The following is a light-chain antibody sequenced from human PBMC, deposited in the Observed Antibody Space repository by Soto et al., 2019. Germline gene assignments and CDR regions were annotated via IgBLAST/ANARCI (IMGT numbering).Light chain of an antibody. V-gene: IGLV1-47*01. CDR2: RNN. CDR3: ATWDDSLTGVV. Sequence: QSVLTQPPSASGTPGQRVTISCSGSSSNIGSNYVYWYQQLPGTAPKLLIYRNNQRPSGVPDRFSGSKSGTSASLAISGLRSEDEADYYCATWDDSLTGVVCGGGTKLTVL. CDR1: SSNIGSNY. J-gene: IGLJ2*01.